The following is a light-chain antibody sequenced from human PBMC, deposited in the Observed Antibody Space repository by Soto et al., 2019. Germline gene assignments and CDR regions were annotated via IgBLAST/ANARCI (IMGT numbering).Light chain of an antibody. CDR2: EVT. Sequence: QSALTQPASVSGSPGQSITISCTGTSSDVGGYNLVSWYQQHPGEAPKLMIYEVTNRPSGVSNRFSGSKSGNTASLTISGLQAEDEADYYCSSYIPRITDWAFGGVTKLTVL. CDR1: SSDVGGYNL. V-gene: IGLV2-14*03. J-gene: IGLJ3*02. CDR3: SSYIPRITDWA.